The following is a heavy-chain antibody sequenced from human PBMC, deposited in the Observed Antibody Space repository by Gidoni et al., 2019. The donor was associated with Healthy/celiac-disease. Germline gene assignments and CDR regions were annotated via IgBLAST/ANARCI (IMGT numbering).Heavy chain of an antibody. CDR3: ARALYGGNSYRVSYFDY. CDR1: GGSISSYY. CDR2: IYYSGST. J-gene: IGHJ4*02. D-gene: IGHD2-15*01. V-gene: IGHV4-59*01. Sequence: QVQLQESGPGLVKPSETLSLTCTVSGGSISSYYWSWIRQPPGKGLEWIGYIYYSGSTNYNPSLKSRVTISVDTSKNQFSLKLSSVTAADTAVYYCARALYGGNSYRVSYFDYWGQGTLVTVSS.